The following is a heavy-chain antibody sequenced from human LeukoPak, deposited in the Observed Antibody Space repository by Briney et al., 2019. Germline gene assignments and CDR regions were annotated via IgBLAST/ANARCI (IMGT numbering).Heavy chain of an antibody. D-gene: IGHD2-8*02. CDR2: IYYSGST. J-gene: IGHJ4*02. Sequence: SETLSLTCTVSGGSISSGGYYWSWIRQHPGKGLEWIGYIYYSGSTYYNPSLKSRATISVDTSKNQFSLKLSSVTAADTAVYYCACRGGVLGVFDYWGQGTLVTVSS. CDR3: ACRGGVLGVFDY. CDR1: GGSISSGGYY. V-gene: IGHV4-31*03.